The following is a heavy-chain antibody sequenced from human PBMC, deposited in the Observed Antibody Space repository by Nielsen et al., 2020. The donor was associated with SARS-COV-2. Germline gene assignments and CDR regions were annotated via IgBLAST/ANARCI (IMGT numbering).Heavy chain of an antibody. D-gene: IGHD4-17*01. CDR2: INHSGST. CDR3: ARDYFGDYLDGFDV. CDR1: GGSFSGYY. J-gene: IGHJ3*01. Sequence: SETLSLTRAVYGGSFSGYYWSWIRQPPGKGLEWIGEINHSGSTSYNPSLKSRVTISLDTSKNQFSLKLSSVTAADTAVYYCARDYFGDYLDGFDVWGQGTMVTVSS. V-gene: IGHV4-34*01.